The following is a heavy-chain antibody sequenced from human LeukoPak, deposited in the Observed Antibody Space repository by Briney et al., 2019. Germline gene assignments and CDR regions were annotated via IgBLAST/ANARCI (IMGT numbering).Heavy chain of an antibody. D-gene: IGHD1-26*01. Sequence: GGSLRLSCAASGFTFSNFAMAWVRQAPGKGLELVSSISSSSSYIYYADSVKGRFTISRDNAKNSLYLQMNSLRAEDTAVYYCARYPVRGWELLKRPGYYFDYWGQGTLVTVSS. CDR3: ARYPVRGWELLKRPGYYFDY. CDR1: GFTFSNFA. V-gene: IGHV3-21*01. CDR2: ISSSSSYI. J-gene: IGHJ4*02.